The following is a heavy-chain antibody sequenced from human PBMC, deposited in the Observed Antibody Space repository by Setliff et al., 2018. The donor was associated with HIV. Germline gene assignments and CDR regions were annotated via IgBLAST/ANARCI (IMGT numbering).Heavy chain of an antibody. J-gene: IGHJ6*03. CDR2: INPSGGST. V-gene: IGHV1-46*03. CDR1: GYTFTSYY. Sequence: PSVTVSCKASGYTFTSYYLHWVRQAPGQGLEWMGIINPSGGSTTYAQKFQGRVTMTRDTSARTVYMELSSLRSEDTAVYYCAREARYQDRYYYYMDVWGKGTTVTVSS. CDR3: AREARYQDRYYYYMDV. D-gene: IGHD1-20*01.